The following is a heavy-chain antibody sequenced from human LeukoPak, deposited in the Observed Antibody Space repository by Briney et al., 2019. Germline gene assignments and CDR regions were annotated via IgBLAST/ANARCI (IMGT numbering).Heavy chain of an antibody. V-gene: IGHV3-74*01. J-gene: IGHJ3*02. CDR3: VKESGFMVAPNSAFDI. CDR1: GFTFSSYW. D-gene: IGHD4/OR15-4a*01. CDR2: INPDGSST. Sequence: GRSLRLSCAASGFTFSSYWMHWVRQAPGKGLVWVSRINPDGSSTNYADSVKGRFTISRDNSKNTLYLQMSSLRAEDTAVYYCVKESGFMVAPNSAFDIWGQGTMVTVSS.